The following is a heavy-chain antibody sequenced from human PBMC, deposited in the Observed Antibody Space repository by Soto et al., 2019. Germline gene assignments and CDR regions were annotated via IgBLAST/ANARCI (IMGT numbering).Heavy chain of an antibody. Sequence: QVQLQQWGAGLLRPPETLSLTCAVYGGSFSGYCWSWIRQPPGKGPEWIGEIDHSGNINYNPSLKSRATISVDTSKNQFSLKLNSVIAADTAVYYCSRGRDAYKMGNYWGQGTLVTVSS. CDR2: IDHSGNI. CDR1: GGSFSGYC. V-gene: IGHV4-34*02. D-gene: IGHD3-16*01. J-gene: IGHJ4*02. CDR3: SRGRDAYKMGNY.